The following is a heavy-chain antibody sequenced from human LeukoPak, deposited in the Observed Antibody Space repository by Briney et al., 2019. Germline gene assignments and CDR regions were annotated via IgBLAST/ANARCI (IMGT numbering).Heavy chain of an antibody. D-gene: IGHD3/OR15-3a*01. CDR3: ARDFSTGFGWFDY. J-gene: IGHJ4*02. V-gene: IGHV1-46*01. CDR2: INPSGGST. CDR1: GGTFSSYA. Sequence: EASVKVSCKASGGTFSSYAISWVRRAPGQGLEWMGIINPSGGSTSYTQKFQGRVTMTRDTSTSTVYMELSSLRSEDTAVYYCARDFSTGFGWFDYWGQGTLVTVSS.